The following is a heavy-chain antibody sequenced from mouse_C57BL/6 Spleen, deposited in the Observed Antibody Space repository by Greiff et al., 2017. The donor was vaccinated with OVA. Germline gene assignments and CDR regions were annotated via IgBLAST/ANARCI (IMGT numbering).Heavy chain of an antibody. Sequence: VKLVESGPGLVAPSQSLSITCTVSGFSLTSYAISWVRQPPGKGLEWLGVIWTGGGTNYNSALKSRLSISKDNSKSQVFLKMNSLQTDDTARYYCARDTTVVEDYYAMDYWGQGTSVTVSS. J-gene: IGHJ4*01. CDR1: GFSLTSYA. V-gene: IGHV2-9-1*01. CDR2: IWTGGGT. D-gene: IGHD1-1*01. CDR3: ARDTTVVEDYYAMDY.